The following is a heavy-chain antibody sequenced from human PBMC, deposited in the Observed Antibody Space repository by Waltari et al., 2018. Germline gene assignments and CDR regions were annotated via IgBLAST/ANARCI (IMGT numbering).Heavy chain of an antibody. CDR1: GFTFSSYG. J-gene: IGHJ4*02. Sequence: QVQLVESGGGVVQPGGSLRLSCAASGFTFSSYGMHWVRQAPGKGLEWVAFIRYNGSNKYYADSVKGRFTISRDNSKNTLYLQMNSLGAEDTAVYYCAKVGYGDYFDYWGQGTLVTVSS. D-gene: IGHD4-17*01. CDR2: IRYNGSNK. V-gene: IGHV3-30*02. CDR3: AKVGYGDYFDY.